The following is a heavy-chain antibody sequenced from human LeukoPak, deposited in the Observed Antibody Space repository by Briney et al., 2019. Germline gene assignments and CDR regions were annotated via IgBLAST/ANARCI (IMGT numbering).Heavy chain of an antibody. CDR1: GFSLSTREMC. J-gene: IGHJ4*02. V-gene: IGHV2-70*11. Sequence: SGPALVKPTQTLTLTCIFSGFSLSTREMCVSWVRQPPGKALEWLARIDWDDDKYYSTSLKTRLTISKDTPKNQVVLTMTIMDPVDTATYYCVRSPTAKPFDYWGQGALVTVSS. CDR3: VRSPTAKPFDY. CDR2: IDWDDDK.